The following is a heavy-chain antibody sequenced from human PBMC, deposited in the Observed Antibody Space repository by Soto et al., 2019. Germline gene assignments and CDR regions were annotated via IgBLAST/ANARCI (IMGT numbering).Heavy chain of an antibody. V-gene: IGHV3-30*18. CDR3: AKDQGCHCSSISCYAVY. J-gene: IGHJ4*02. CDR2: ISYDGSSK. Sequence: QVQLVESGGGVVQPGRSLRLSCAASGFTFSSSGMHWVRQAPGKGLEWVAAISYDGSSKYYADSVKGRFTISRDNSKNTLYLQMNSLRAEDTAVHYCAKDQGCHCSSISCYAVYWGQGTLVTVSS. CDR1: GFTFSSSG. D-gene: IGHD2-2*01.